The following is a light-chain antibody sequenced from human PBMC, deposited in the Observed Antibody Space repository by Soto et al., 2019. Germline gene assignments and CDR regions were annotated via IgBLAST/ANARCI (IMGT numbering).Light chain of an antibody. V-gene: IGKV3-11*01. Sequence: EIVLTQSPATLSLSPGERATLSCRASQSISSYLAWYQHKPGQSPRLPIYDASNRATGIPARFSGSGSGTDFTLTISSLEPEDFAVYYCQQRSVWPPLSFGGGTKVEIK. CDR2: DAS. CDR1: QSISSY. CDR3: QQRSVWPPLS. J-gene: IGKJ4*01.